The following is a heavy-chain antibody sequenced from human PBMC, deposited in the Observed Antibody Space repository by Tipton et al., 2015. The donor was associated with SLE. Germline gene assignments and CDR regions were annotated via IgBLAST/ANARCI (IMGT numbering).Heavy chain of an antibody. D-gene: IGHD1-1*01. CDR3: ARGRVWNARRWFDP. J-gene: IGHJ5*02. V-gene: IGHV4-34*01. CDR2: IYHRGST. CDR1: GGSISTSSSYY. Sequence: TLSLTCAVYGGSISTSSSYYWAWIRQPPGKGVEWIGEIYHRGSTNYNPSLKSRVTISVDTSKNQFSLKLSSVTAADTAVYYCARGRVWNARRWFDPWGQGTLVTVSS.